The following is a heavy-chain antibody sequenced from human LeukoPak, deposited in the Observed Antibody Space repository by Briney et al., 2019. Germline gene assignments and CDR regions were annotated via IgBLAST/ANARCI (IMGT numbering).Heavy chain of an antibody. J-gene: IGHJ4*02. D-gene: IGHD2-21*02. Sequence: ASVKVSCKASGYIFTSYYMHWVRQAPGQGLEWMGIINPSGGSTSYAQKFQGRVTMTRDTSTSTVYMELSSLRSEDTAVYYCARDQLVVTALDYWGQGTLVTVSS. CDR1: GYIFTSYY. CDR2: INPSGGST. CDR3: ARDQLVVTALDY. V-gene: IGHV1-46*01.